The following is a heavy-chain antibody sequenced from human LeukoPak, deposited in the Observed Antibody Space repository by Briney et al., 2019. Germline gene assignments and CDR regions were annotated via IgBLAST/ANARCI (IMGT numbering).Heavy chain of an antibody. CDR1: GFTVSSNY. D-gene: IGHD3-22*01. J-gene: IGHJ6*02. CDR2: IYSGGST. CDR3: ASPYYYDSSGYRALYYYYGMDV. Sequence: GGSLRLSCAASGFTVSSNYMSWVRLAPGKGLEWVSVIYSGGSTYYADSVKGRFTISRDNSKNTLYLQMNSLRAEDTAVYYCASPYYYDSSGYRALYYYYGMDVWGQGTTVTVSS. V-gene: IGHV3-66*01.